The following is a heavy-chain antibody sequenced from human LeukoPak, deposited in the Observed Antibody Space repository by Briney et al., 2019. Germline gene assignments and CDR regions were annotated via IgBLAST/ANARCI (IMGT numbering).Heavy chain of an antibody. V-gene: IGHV3-33*01. CDR1: VFTFSNYG. Sequence: GGSLRLSCAASVFTFSNYGMHWVRQAPGKGLEWVAGIWYDGGYKYYADSVKGRFTISRDNSNNTIFLQMDSLRAEDTAVYYCARNYYDSSGYQEATFNYWGQGTLVTVSS. CDR2: IWYDGGYK. CDR3: ARNYYDSSGYQEATFNY. J-gene: IGHJ4*02. D-gene: IGHD3-22*01.